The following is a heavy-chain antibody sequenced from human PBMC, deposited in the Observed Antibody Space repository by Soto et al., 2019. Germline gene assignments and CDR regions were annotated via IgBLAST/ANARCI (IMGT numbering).Heavy chain of an antibody. J-gene: IGHJ6*02. V-gene: IGHV1-3*01. D-gene: IGHD2-8*01. CDR1: GYTFTSYA. CDR3: AVLHPPTALKTNMDV. CDR2: INAGNGNT. Sequence: ASVKVSFKASGYTFTSYAMHWLRQAPGQRLEWMGWINAGNGNTKYSQKFQGRVTITRDTSASTAYMELSSLRSEDTAVYYCAVLHPPTALKTNMDVWGQGTTVTVSS.